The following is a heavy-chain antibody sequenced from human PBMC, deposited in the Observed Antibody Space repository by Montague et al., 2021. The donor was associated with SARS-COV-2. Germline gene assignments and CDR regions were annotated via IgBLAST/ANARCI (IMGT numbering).Heavy chain of an antibody. Sequence: SETLSLTCTVSGGSISSYYWSWIRQPPGKGLEWIGYIYYSGSSNYNPSLKSRVTISIDMSKNQFSLNLNSVTAADGAVYYCASPGGYCSGGSCYYVYWGQGTLVTVSS. CDR3: ASPGGYCSGGSCYYVY. CDR2: IYYSGSS. D-gene: IGHD2-15*01. CDR1: GGSISSYY. J-gene: IGHJ4*02. V-gene: IGHV4-59*01.